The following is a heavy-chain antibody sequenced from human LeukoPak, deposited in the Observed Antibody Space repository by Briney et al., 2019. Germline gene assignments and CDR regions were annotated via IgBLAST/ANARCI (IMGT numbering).Heavy chain of an antibody. CDR1: GFNFNTYG. J-gene: IGHJ4*02. V-gene: IGHV3-30-3*01. D-gene: IGHD1-26*01. CDR2: ISHDGTDK. Sequence: GGSLRLSCAASGFNFNTYGIHWVRQAPGKGLEWVTFISHDGTDKYYAESVKGRFSVSRDSSKNTVFVQMNSLRAEDTALYYWARVREIGWEKSDGFDFWGQGTLVTVSS. CDR3: ARVREIGWEKSDGFDF.